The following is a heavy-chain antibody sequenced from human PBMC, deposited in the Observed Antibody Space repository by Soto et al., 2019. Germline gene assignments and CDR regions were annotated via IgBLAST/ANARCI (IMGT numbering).Heavy chain of an antibody. V-gene: IGHV1-8*01. CDR3: ARPGVGYYGSGSYTFDI. D-gene: IGHD3-10*01. Sequence: QVQLLQSGAEVKKPGASVKVSCKASGYTFTSYDINWVRQATGQGLEWMGWMNPNSGNTGYAQKFQGRVTMTRNTSISTAYKELSSLRSDGTAVYYCARPGVGYYGSGSYTFDIWGQGTMVTVSS. CDR2: MNPNSGNT. J-gene: IGHJ3*02. CDR1: GYTFTSYD.